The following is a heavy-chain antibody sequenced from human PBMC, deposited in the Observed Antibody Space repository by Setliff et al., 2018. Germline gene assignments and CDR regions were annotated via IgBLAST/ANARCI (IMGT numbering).Heavy chain of an antibody. CDR1: GGSISSGSYY. V-gene: IGHV4-61*09. Sequence: PSETLSLTCTVSGGSISSGSYYWSWIRQPAGKGLEWIGHIYTSGSTNYNPSLKSRVTIPVDTSKNQFSLKLSSVTAADTAVYYCARQGIAAAGTEGNFDYWGQGTLVTVSS. D-gene: IGHD6-13*01. CDR2: IYTSGST. J-gene: IGHJ4*02. CDR3: ARQGIAAAGTEGNFDY.